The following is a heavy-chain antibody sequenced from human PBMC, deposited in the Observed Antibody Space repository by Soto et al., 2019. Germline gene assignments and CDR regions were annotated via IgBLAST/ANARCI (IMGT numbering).Heavy chain of an antibody. J-gene: IGHJ5*02. D-gene: IGHD3-3*01. CDR3: ARHDTSITIFGARPQGIWFDP. Sequence: SETLSLTCTVSGGSISSSSYYWGWIRQPPGKGLEWIGSIYYSGSTYYNPSLKSRVTISVDTSKNQFSLKLSSVTAADTAVYYCARHDTSITIFGARPQGIWFDPWGQGTLVTVSS. CDR2: IYYSGST. V-gene: IGHV4-39*01. CDR1: GGSISSSSYY.